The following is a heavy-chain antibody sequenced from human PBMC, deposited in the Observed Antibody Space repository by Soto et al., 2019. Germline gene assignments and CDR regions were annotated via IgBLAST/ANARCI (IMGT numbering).Heavy chain of an antibody. CDR1: GVTFSSYA. V-gene: IGHV1-69*01. D-gene: IGHD4-17*01. J-gene: IGHJ6*02. CDR2: IIPIFGTA. CDR3: ARGEGVYAVTPKNGMDV. Sequence: QVQLVQSGAEVKKPGSSVKVSCKASGVTFSSYAISWVRQAPGQGLEWMGGIIPIFGTANYAQKFQGRVTITADESTRTAYMELSSLRSEDTAVYYCARGEGVYAVTPKNGMDVWGQGTTVTVSS.